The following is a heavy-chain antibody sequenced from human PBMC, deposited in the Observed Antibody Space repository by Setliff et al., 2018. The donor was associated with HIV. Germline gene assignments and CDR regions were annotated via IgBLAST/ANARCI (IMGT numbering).Heavy chain of an antibody. Sequence: PSETLSLTCTVSGGSISNGDHYWAWIRQSPGKVLEWIGYIYYTGDTYYRSSLESRVTISVDTSNNQFTLRLKSVTAADTAVFYCARGVRDYFDYTWSSYRLGYDMDVWGKGTPVTVSS. CDR2: IYYTGDT. CDR1: GGSISNGDHY. D-gene: IGHD3-9*01. CDR3: ARGVRDYFDYTWSSYRLGYDMDV. J-gene: IGHJ6*04. V-gene: IGHV4-30-4*08.